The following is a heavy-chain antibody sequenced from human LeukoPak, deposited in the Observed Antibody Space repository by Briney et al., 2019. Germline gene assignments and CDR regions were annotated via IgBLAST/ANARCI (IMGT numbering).Heavy chain of an antibody. Sequence: ASVKVSCKASGYTFTGYYMHWVRQAPGQGLEWMGIINPSGGSTSYAQKFQGRVTMTRDTSTSTVYMELSSLRSEDTAVYYCARGGSNTAMAWGWFDPWGQGTLVTVSS. D-gene: IGHD5-18*01. CDR1: GYTFTGYY. J-gene: IGHJ5*02. CDR2: INPSGGST. V-gene: IGHV1-46*01. CDR3: ARGGSNTAMAWGWFDP.